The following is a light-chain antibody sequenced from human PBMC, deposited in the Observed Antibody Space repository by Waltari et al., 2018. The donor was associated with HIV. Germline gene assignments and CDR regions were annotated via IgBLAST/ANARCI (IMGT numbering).Light chain of an antibody. J-gene: IGKJ1*01. CDR3: QQYYSIPRT. CDR1: RSVLYTSNNKNY. Sequence: DIVMTQSPDSLAVSLGERATINCKSSRSVLYTSNNKNYLAWYQPKPGQPPKLLIYWASTRQSGVPDRFSGSGSGTDFTLAINNLQAEDVAVYYCQQYYSIPRTFGQGTKVEIK. CDR2: WAS. V-gene: IGKV4-1*01.